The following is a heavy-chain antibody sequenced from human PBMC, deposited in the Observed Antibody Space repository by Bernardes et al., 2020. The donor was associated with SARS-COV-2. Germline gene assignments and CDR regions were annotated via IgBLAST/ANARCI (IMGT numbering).Heavy chain of an antibody. V-gene: IGHV3-33*01. J-gene: IGHJ6*02. D-gene: IGHD4-17*01. CDR3: ARDYGYGDSHYYYYGMDV. CDR1: GFTFSSYG. Sequence: GGSLRLSCAASGFTFSSYGMHWVRQAPGKGLEWVAVIWYDGSNKYYADSVKGRFTISRDNSKNTLYLQMNSLRAEDTAVYYCARDYGYGDSHYYYYGMDVWGQGTTVTVSS. CDR2: IWYDGSNK.